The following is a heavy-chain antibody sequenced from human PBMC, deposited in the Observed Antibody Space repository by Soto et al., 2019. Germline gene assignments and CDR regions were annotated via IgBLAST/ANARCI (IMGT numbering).Heavy chain of an antibody. D-gene: IGHD7-27*01. V-gene: IGHV4-30-2*01. CDR1: GGSISRGDYS. CDR3: ARETGDYYYYSGMDV. CDR2: INHRGNT. Sequence: PSETLSLTCAVSGGSISRGDYSWTWIRQPPGKGLEWVGYINHRGNTYYNPSLKSRVTISVDRSKNQFSLKLTSVTAADTAVYYCARETGDYYYYSGMDVWGQGTTVTVSS. J-gene: IGHJ6*02.